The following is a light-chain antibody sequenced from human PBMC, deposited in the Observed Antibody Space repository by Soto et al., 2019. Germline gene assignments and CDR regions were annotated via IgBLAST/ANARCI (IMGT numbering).Light chain of an antibody. CDR2: GAS. Sequence: EIVMTHSLATLSVSPLYVANLSCSASQSVDSNLAWYQQKPGQAPRLLIYGASSRATGIPDRFSGSGSGTDFTLTISRLEPEDFAVYYCQKYGSSSWKFGQGTKVDIK. CDR1: QSVDSN. CDR3: QKYGSSSWK. V-gene: IGKV3-20*01. J-gene: IGKJ1*01.